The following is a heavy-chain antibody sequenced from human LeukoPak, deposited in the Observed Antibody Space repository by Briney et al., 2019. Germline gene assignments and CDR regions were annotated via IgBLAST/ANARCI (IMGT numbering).Heavy chain of an antibody. CDR1: GFTFSSYA. D-gene: IGHD2-15*01. J-gene: IGHJ6*02. CDR3: AKARLAHYYGMDV. CDR2: ISGSGGST. Sequence: PGGSLRLSCAASGFTFSSYAMSWVRQAPGMGLEWVSFISGSGGSTTYADSVKGRFTISRDNSKNTLYLQMNSLRAEDTAVYYCAKARLAHYYGMDVWGQGTTVTVSS. V-gene: IGHV3-23*01.